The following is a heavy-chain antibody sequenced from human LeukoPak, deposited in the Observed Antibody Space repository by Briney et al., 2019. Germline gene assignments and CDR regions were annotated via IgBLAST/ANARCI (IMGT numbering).Heavy chain of an antibody. Sequence: SETLSLTCTVSGVSINSYHWSWNRQPPGKGLEWIGYIYYSGSTNYNPSLKSRITITVNTSKNQFFLKLGSVSAADTAVYYCARGGTSHYYGSGAYYMDVWGKGTTVTISS. CDR3: ARGGTSHYYGSGAYYMDV. V-gene: IGHV4-59*01. CDR1: GVSINSYH. J-gene: IGHJ6*03. CDR2: IYYSGST. D-gene: IGHD3-10*01.